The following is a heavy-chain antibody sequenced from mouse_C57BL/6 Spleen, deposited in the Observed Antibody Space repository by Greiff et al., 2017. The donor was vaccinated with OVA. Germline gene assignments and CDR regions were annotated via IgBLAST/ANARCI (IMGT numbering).Heavy chain of an antibody. J-gene: IGHJ2*01. CDR2: ISYDGSN. CDR1: GYSITSGYY. V-gene: IGHV3-6*01. CDR3: ARGEYY. Sequence: VQLKQSGPGLVKPSQSLSLTCSVTGYSITSGYYWNWIRQFPGNKLEWMGYISYDGSNNYNPSLKNRISITRDTSKNQFFLKLNSVTTEDTATYYCARGEYYWGQGTTLTVSS.